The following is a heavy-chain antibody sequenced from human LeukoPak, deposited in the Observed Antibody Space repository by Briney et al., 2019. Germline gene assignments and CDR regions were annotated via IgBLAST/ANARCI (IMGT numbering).Heavy chain of an antibody. Sequence: SETLSLTCTVSGGSISSYYWSWIRQPAGKGLEWIGRIYTSGSTNYNPSLKSRDTMSVDTSKNQFSLKLSSVTAADTAVYYCARAIHYYDSSGYYPNWFDPWGQGTLVTVSS. CDR2: IYTSGST. CDR1: GGSISSYY. V-gene: IGHV4-4*07. J-gene: IGHJ5*02. D-gene: IGHD3-22*01. CDR3: ARAIHYYDSSGYYPNWFDP.